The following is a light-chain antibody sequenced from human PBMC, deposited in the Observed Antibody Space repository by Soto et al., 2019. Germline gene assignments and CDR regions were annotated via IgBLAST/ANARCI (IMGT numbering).Light chain of an antibody. Sequence: EIVLTQSPGTLSLSPGERATLSCRASQSVSSSYLAWYQQKPGQAPRLLIYGASIRATGIPDRFSGSGSGTVFTLTISRLEPEDFAVYYCQQYGSSSLTFGGGTKVEIK. V-gene: IGKV3-20*01. J-gene: IGKJ4*01. CDR2: GAS. CDR1: QSVSSSY. CDR3: QQYGSSSLT.